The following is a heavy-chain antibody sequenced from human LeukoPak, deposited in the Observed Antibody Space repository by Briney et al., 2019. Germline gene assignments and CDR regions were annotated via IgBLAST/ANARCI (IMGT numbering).Heavy chain of an antibody. Sequence: SETPSLTCTVSGDSISSNYWSWIRQPPGKGLEWIGYIYYSGSTNYNPSLKSRVTISIDTSKNQFSLKLTSVTAADTAVYYCARDRSRWELLTLWGQGTLVTVSS. D-gene: IGHD1-26*01. CDR1: GDSISSNY. CDR2: IYYSGST. CDR3: ARDRSRWELLTL. V-gene: IGHV4-59*01. J-gene: IGHJ4*02.